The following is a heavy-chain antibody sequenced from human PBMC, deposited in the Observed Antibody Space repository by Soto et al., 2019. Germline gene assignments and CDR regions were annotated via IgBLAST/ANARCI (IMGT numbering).Heavy chain of an antibody. V-gene: IGHV3-23*01. CDR1: GFSFSNHA. Sequence: GTLSLSCTASGFSFSNHAMNWVRLPRGQGQEWVSGISGSGDSTSYYGPVKGRLTISRDNSNNTLYPQMISLRAADTAVYFFTLGHDLWRGYSYYYGMYVWGQGTTFT. CDR3: TLGHDLWRGYSYYYGMYV. D-gene: IGHD3-3*01. CDR2: ISGSGDST. J-gene: IGHJ6*02.